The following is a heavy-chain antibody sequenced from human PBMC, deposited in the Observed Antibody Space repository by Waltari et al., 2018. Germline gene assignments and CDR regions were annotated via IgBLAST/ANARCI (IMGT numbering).Heavy chain of an antibody. V-gene: IGHV1-69*05. J-gene: IGHJ5*02. D-gene: IGHD2-2*01. CDR3: ATPVVPAARAWFDP. CDR2: IITIFGTA. Sequence: VQLVQAGAEVRKPGSAVKVACTASGGPLTSYAISLVVAAPENALEWMGRIITIFGTANHAQKFQCRVTITTDKPPRTAYMELSSLSSADTAVYSCATPVVPAARAWFDPWGQGTLVTVSS. CDR1: GGPLTSYA.